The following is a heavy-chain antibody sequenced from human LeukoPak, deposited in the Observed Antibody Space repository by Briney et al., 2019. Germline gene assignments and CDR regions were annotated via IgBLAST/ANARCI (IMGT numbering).Heavy chain of an antibody. CDR3: ARARYSSSWACDY. D-gene: IGHD6-13*01. CDR2: IYYSGST. J-gene: IGHJ4*02. CDR1: GGSISSYY. V-gene: IGHV4-59*01. Sequence: SETLSLTCTVSGGSISSYYWSWIRQPPGKGLEWIGYIYYSGSTNYNPSLKSRVTISVDTSKNQFSLKLSSVTAADTAVYYCARARYSSSWACDYWGQGTLVTVSS.